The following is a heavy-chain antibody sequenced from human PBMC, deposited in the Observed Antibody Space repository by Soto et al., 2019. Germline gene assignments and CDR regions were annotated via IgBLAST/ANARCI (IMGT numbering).Heavy chain of an antibody. CDR1: GFTFSSYA. Sequence: GGSLRLSCSASGFTFSSYAMHWVRQAPGKGLEYVSAISSNGGSTYYADSVKGRFTISRDNSKNTLYLQMSSLRAEDTAVYYCVLDILTGYYIHEEPVSNDYWGQGTLVTVSS. J-gene: IGHJ4*02. V-gene: IGHV3-64D*08. CDR3: VLDILTGYYIHEEPVSNDY. CDR2: ISSNGGST. D-gene: IGHD3-9*01.